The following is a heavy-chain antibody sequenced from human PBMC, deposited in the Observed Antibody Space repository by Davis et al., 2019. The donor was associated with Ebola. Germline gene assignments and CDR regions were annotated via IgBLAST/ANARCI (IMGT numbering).Heavy chain of an antibody. CDR1: GYTFTSYG. CDR2: ISAYNGNT. Sequence: AASVKVSCKASGYTFTSYGISWVRQAPGQGLEWMGWISAYNGNTNYAQKLQGRVTMTTDTSTSTAYMELRSLRSDDTAVYYCARERVKWLRWVYAFDIWGQGTMVTVSS. CDR3: ARERVKWLRWVYAFDI. V-gene: IGHV1-18*01. J-gene: IGHJ3*02. D-gene: IGHD5-12*01.